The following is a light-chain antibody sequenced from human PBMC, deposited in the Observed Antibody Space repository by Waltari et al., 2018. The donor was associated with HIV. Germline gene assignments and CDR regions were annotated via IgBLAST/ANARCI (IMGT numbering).Light chain of an antibody. CDR2: GAS. V-gene: IGKV3-15*01. Sequence: EIVMTQSLATLSVSPGERTTLSCRASQSINNNLAWYQQRPGQAPRLLIFGASTRATGIPARFSGSGSGTEFTLSITSLQSEDFAVYYCQHYNNWPSLTFGGGTKVEIK. CDR3: QHYNNWPSLT. CDR1: QSINNN. J-gene: IGKJ4*01.